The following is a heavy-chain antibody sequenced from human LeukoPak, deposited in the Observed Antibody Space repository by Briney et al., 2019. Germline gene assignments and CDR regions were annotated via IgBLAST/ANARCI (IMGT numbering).Heavy chain of an antibody. V-gene: IGHV4-39*07. CDR3: ARDRGDFHTYYYYMDV. D-gene: IGHD3-10*01. J-gene: IGHJ6*03. CDR1: GGSISSSSYY. CDR2: IYYSGST. Sequence: SETLSLTCTVSGGSISSSSYYWGWIRQPPGKGLEWIGSIYYSGSTYYNPSLKSRVTISVDTSKNQFSLKLSSVTAADTAVYYCARDRGDFHTYYYYMDVWGKGTTVTISS.